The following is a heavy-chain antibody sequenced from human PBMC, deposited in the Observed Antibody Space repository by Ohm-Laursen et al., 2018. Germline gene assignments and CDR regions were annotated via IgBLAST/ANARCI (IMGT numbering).Heavy chain of an antibody. CDR1: GYTFTGYY. J-gene: IGHJ6*02. CDR3: ARGLFGVGYGMDV. Sequence: SVKVSCKASGYTFTGYYMHWVRQAPGQGLEWMGWINPNSGGTNYAQKFQGKVTMTRDTSISTAYMELSRLRSDDTAVYYCARGLFGVGYGMDVWGQGTTVTVSS. D-gene: IGHD3-3*01. V-gene: IGHV1-2*02. CDR2: INPNSGGT.